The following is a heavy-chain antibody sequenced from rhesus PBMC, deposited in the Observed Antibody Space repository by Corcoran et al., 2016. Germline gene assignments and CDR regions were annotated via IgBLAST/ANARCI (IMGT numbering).Heavy chain of an antibody. V-gene: IGHV4-93*02. CDR1: GGPLRSSNW. CDR3: ARHLGSSYGWRFDV. Sequence: QVQLQESGPAVVKPSETLSLPCAVSGGPLRSSNWWDWIRQSPGTGLVWIGGIHDSTVNTVYSPSLKGRVTLSIDTSQNQFSLKLSSVTAADTAVYFCARHLGSSYGWRFDVWGAGVLVTVSS. CDR2: IHDSTVNT. D-gene: IGHD6-43*01. J-gene: IGHJ5-1*01.